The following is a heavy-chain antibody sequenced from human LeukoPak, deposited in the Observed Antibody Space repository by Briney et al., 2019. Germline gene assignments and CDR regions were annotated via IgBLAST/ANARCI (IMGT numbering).Heavy chain of an antibody. CDR1: GYTFTSYY. CDR2: INPSGGST. Sequence: ASVKVSCKASGYTFTSYYMHWVRQAPGQGLEWMGIINPSGGSTSYAQKFQGRVTMTRDTSTSTVYMELSSLRSEDTAVYYCARDPTAHDNSGYPFDYWGQGTLVTVSS. CDR3: ARDPTAHDNSGYPFDY. J-gene: IGHJ4*02. D-gene: IGHD3-22*01. V-gene: IGHV1-46*01.